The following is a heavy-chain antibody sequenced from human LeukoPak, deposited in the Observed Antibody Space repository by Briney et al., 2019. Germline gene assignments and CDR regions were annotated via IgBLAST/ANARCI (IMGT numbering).Heavy chain of an antibody. J-gene: IGHJ4*02. V-gene: IGHV4-59*12. Sequence: PSETLSLTCTVSGGSIRSYYWSWIRQPPGKGLEWIGDINYSGSTKYKPSLKSRVTISVDTSKNQFSLKLSSVTAADTAVYSCARVYPYYYDNSGYSGSFDSWGQGILVTVSS. CDR1: GGSIRSYY. D-gene: IGHD3-22*01. CDR3: ARVYPYYYDNSGYSGSFDS. CDR2: INYSGST.